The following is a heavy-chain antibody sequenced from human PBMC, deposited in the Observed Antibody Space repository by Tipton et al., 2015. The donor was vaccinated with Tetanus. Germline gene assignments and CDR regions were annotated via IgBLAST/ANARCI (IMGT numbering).Heavy chain of an antibody. D-gene: IGHD6-13*01. CDR1: GFTFSHFA. CDR2: LSHDGGNI. J-gene: IGHJ4*02. V-gene: IGHV3-23*01. Sequence: SLRLSCVASGFTFSHFAVSWVRRAPGRGLEWVSSLSHDGGNIYYADFARGRFTISRDNSKNTLFLQMDDLRAEDTAIYYCARGWGSSWFYFDYWGQGILVTVSS. CDR3: ARGWGSSWFYFDY.